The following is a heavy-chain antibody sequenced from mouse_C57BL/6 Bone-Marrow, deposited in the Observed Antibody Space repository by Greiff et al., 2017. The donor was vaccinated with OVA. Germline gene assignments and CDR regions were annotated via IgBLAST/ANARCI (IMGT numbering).Heavy chain of an antibody. Sequence: QVQLKESGPELARPWASVKISCQAFYTFSRRVHFAIRDTNSWMECVQLRPGQGLEWNGANYPGNGDTSYNQKFQGKATLTTDKSSSTAYMQLSSLTSEDYTVYYCAWRNWDYFDYWGQGTTLTVSS. D-gene: IGHD4-1*01. CDR2: GQGLEWNG. V-gene: IGHV1-87*01. J-gene: IGHJ2*01. CDR3: SEDYTVYYCAWRNWDYFDY. CDR1: YTFSRRVH.